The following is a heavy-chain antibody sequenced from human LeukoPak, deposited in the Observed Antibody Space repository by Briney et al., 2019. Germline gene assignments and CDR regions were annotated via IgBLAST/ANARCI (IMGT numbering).Heavy chain of an antibody. D-gene: IGHD3-22*01. CDR3: AREITMIVVVINVNWFDP. V-gene: IGHV4-4*02. CDR2: IYHSGST. CDR1: GGSISSSNW. Sequence: SETLSLTCAVSGGSISSSNWWSWVRQPPGKGLEWIGEIYHSGSTNYNPSLKSRVTISVDKSKNQFSLKLSSVTAADTAVYYCAREITMIVVVINVNWFDPWGQGTLVTVSS. J-gene: IGHJ5*02.